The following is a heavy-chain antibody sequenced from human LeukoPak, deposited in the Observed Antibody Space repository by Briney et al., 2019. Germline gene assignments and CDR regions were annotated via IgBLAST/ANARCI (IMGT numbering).Heavy chain of an antibody. CDR1: GGSISGGGYY. Sequence: ASETLSLTCTVSGGSISGGGYYWSCIRQHPGKGLEWIGYIYYSGSTYYNPSLKSRVTISVDTSKNQFSLKLSSVTAADTAVYYCARDLGYCSSTSCYTHGRFDPWGQGTLVTVSS. D-gene: IGHD2-2*02. CDR2: IYYSGST. J-gene: IGHJ5*02. CDR3: ARDLGYCSSTSCYTHGRFDP. V-gene: IGHV4-31*03.